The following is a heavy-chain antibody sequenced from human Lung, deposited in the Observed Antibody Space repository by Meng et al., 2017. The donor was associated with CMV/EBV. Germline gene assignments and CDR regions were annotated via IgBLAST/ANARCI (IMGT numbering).Heavy chain of an antibody. J-gene: IGHJ4*02. V-gene: IGHV3-49*04. CDR2: IRSKAYGGTT. CDR3: TRNRGTSYFDF. CDR1: GFTFGDYA. Sequence: SCTASGFTFGDYAMSWVRQAPGKGLEWVGFIRSKAYGGTTEFAASVKGRFTISRDDSKSIAYLQMNSLKTEDTAVYFCTRNRGTSYFDFWGLGTPVTV. D-gene: IGHD3-16*01.